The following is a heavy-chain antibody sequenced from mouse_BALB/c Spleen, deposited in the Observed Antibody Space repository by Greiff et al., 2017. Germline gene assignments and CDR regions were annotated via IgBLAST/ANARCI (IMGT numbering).Heavy chain of an antibody. CDR3: ARVYYGYGLDY. CDR1: GFTFSSYA. V-gene: IGHV5-9-4*01. CDR2: ISSGGSYT. Sequence: EVKLVESGGGLVKPGGSLKLSCAASGFTFSSYAMSWVRQSPEKRLEWVAEISSGGSYTYYPDTVTGRCTISRDNAKNTLYREMSSLRSEDTAMYYCARVYYGYGLDYWGQGTTRTVSA. J-gene: IGHJ2*01. D-gene: IGHD2-2*01.